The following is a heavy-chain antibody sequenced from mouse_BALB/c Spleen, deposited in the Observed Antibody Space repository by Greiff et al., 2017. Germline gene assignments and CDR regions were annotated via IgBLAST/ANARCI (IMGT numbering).Heavy chain of an antibody. J-gene: IGHJ4*01. V-gene: IGHV5-9-4*01. CDR3: ARDGDYEAMDY. CDR1: GFTFSSYA. Sequence: DVMLVESGGGLVKPGGSLKLSCAASGFTFSSYAMSWVRQSPEKRLEWVAEISSGGSYTYYPDTVTGRFTISRDNAKNTLYLEMSSLRSEDTAMYYCARDGDYEAMDYWGQGTSVTVSS. D-gene: IGHD2-4*01. CDR2: ISSGGSYT.